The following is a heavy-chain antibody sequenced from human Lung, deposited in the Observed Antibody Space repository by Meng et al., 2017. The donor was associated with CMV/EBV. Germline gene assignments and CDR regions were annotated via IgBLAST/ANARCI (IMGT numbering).Heavy chain of an antibody. J-gene: IGHJ4*02. Sequence: ASXXVSXKASGYTXTSYGISWVRQAPGQGLEWMGWISAYNGNTNYAQNLQGRVTMTTDTSTSTAYMELRSLRSDDTGVYYCARDIPDYYDTSGYYDSPDYWXQGTLVPSPQ. CDR2: ISAYNGNT. D-gene: IGHD3-22*01. CDR3: ARDIPDYYDTSGYYDSPDY. V-gene: IGHV1-18*01. CDR1: GYTXTSYG.